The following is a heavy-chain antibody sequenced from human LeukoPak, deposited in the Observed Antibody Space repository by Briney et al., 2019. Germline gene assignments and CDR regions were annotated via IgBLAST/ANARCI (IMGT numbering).Heavy chain of an antibody. CDR1: GGTFSSYA. Sequence: SVKVSCKASGGTFSSYAISWVRQAPGQGLEWMGGIIPIFGTANYAQKFQGRVTITTDESTSTAYMELSSLRSEDTAVYYCARDGSSSLENYYYYYMDVWGKGTTDTVSS. CDR2: IIPIFGTA. CDR3: ARDGSSSLENYYYYYMDV. V-gene: IGHV1-69*05. D-gene: IGHD6-6*01. J-gene: IGHJ6*03.